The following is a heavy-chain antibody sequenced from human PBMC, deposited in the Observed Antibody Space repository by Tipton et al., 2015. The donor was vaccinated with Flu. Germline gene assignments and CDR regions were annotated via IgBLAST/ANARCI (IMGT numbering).Heavy chain of an antibody. CDR3: ARGSGSGTYMIFDY. V-gene: IGHV4-34*01. D-gene: IGHD3-10*01. CDR1: GGSFSEYN. J-gene: IGHJ4*02. Sequence: TLSLTCAVYGGSFSEYNWGWVRQSPGTGLEWIGEIRPSGSTNYSPSLKSRVTMSVDTSKNHFSLKLSSVTAADTAVYYCARGSGSGTYMIFDYWGQGTLVTVSS. CDR2: IRPSGST.